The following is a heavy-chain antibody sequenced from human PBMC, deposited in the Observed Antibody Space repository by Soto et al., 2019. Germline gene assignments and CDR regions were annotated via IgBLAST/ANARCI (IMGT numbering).Heavy chain of an antibody. V-gene: IGHV3-30*18. CDR1: GFTFSSYG. D-gene: IGHD3-22*01. CDR2: ISYDGSNK. J-gene: IGHJ5*02. CDR3: AKEVPYGVINFVGWFDP. Sequence: QVQLVESGGGVVQPGRSLRLSCAASGFTFSSYGMHWVRQAPGKGLEWVAVISYDGSNKYYADSVKGRFTISRDNSKNTLYLQMNSLRAEDTAVYYCAKEVPYGVINFVGWFDPWGQGTLVTVSS.